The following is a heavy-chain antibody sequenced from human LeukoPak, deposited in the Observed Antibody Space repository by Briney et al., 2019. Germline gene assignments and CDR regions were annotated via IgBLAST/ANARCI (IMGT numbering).Heavy chain of an antibody. CDR3: ARDHSGSYPYWYFDL. V-gene: IGHV3-20*04. CDR2: TNWNGGST. D-gene: IGHD1-26*01. Sequence: GGSLRLSCAASGFTFDDYGMSWVRQAPGKGLEWVSGTNWNGGSTGYADSVKGRFTISRDNAKNSLYLQMNSLRAEDTALYYCARDHSGSYPYWYFDLWGRGTLVTVSS. CDR1: GFTFDDYG. J-gene: IGHJ2*01.